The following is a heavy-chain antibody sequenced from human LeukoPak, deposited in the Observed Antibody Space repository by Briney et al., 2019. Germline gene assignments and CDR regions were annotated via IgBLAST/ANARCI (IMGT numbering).Heavy chain of an antibody. Sequence: GGSLRLSCAASGFTFSSYGMNWVRQAPGKGLEWVSSISSSSSYIYYADSVKGRFTISRDNAKNSLYLQMNSLRAEDTAVYYCARSGIAAAGTGRFDPWGQATLVTVSS. J-gene: IGHJ5*02. V-gene: IGHV3-21*01. CDR1: GFTFSSYG. CDR2: ISSSSSYI. D-gene: IGHD6-13*01. CDR3: ARSGIAAAGTGRFDP.